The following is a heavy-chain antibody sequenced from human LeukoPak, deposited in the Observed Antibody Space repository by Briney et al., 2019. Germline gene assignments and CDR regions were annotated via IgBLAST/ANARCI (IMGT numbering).Heavy chain of an antibody. CDR2: IYHNGDT. D-gene: IGHD2-2*02. CDR1: GGSIINGDYY. Sequence: SQTLSLTXIVSGGSIINGDYYWSWIRQPPGKGLEWIGYIYHNGDTYYNPSLKSRVSISVDTSKNQFSLKLSSVTAADTAVYYCARAGVVPAAINRAFDIWGQGSVVTVSS. J-gene: IGHJ3*02. V-gene: IGHV4-30-4*08. CDR3: ARAGVVPAAINRAFDI.